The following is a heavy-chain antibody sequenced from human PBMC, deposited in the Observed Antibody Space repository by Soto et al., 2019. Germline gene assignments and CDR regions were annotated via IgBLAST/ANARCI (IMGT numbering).Heavy chain of an antibody. V-gene: IGHV3-30*18. CDR1: GFTFSSYG. D-gene: IGHD3-10*01. Sequence: QVQLVESGGGVVQPGRSLRLSCAASGFTFSSYGMHWVRQAPGKGLEWVAVISYDGSNKYYADSVKGRFTISRDNSKNXXYLQMNSLRAEDTGVYYCAKDEEWFGELLSSSFDIWGQGTMVTVSS. CDR3: AKDEEWFGELLSSSFDI. CDR2: ISYDGSNK. J-gene: IGHJ3*02.